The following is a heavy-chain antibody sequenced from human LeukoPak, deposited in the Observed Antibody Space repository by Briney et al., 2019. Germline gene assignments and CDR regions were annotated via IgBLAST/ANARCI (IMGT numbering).Heavy chain of an antibody. Sequence: ASVKVSCKASGGTFSSYAISWVRQAPGQGLEWMGGIIPIFGTANYAQKFQGRVTITTPESTSTAYMELSSLRSEDTAVYYCARRRRQDGYNSMAFDIWGQGTMVTVSS. CDR2: IIPIFGTA. CDR1: GGTFSSYA. D-gene: IGHD5-24*01. J-gene: IGHJ3*02. V-gene: IGHV1-69*05. CDR3: ARRRRQDGYNSMAFDI.